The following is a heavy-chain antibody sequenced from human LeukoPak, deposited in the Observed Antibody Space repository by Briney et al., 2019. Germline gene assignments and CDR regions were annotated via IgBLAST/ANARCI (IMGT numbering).Heavy chain of an antibody. CDR2: IYYSGST. D-gene: IGHD3-3*01. Sequence: PSETLSLTCTVSGGSISSSSYYWGWIRQPPGKGLEWIVSIYYSGSTYYNPSLKSRVTISVDTSKNQFSLKLSSVTAADTAVYYCASKGHYDFWSGYFSNWFDPWGQGTLVTVSS. V-gene: IGHV4-39*01. CDR1: GGSISSSSYY. J-gene: IGHJ5*02. CDR3: ASKGHYDFWSGYFSNWFDP.